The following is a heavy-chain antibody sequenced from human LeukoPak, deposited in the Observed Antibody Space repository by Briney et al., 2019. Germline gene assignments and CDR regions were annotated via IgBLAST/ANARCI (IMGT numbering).Heavy chain of an antibody. CDR2: ISWDGGST. V-gene: IGHV3-43D*03. CDR1: GFTFDDYA. Sequence: GGSLRLSCAASGFTFDDYAMHWVRQAPGKGLEWVSLISWDGGSTYYADSVKGRFTISRDNSKNSLYLQMNSLRAEDTALYYCAKGPSKWLSVKGPFDYWGQGTLVTVSS. CDR3: AKGPSKWLSVKGPFDY. J-gene: IGHJ4*02. D-gene: IGHD3-22*01.